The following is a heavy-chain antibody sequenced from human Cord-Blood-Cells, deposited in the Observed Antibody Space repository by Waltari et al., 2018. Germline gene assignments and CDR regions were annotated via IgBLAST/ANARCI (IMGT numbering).Heavy chain of an antibody. CDR1: GFTFSSYA. CDR3: ARDILLVRGVIIDY. D-gene: IGHD3-10*01. V-gene: IGHV3-30*04. J-gene: IGHJ4*02. Sequence: QVQLVESGGGVVQPGRSLRLSCAASGFTFSSYAIHWVRQAPGKGLEWVAVISYDGSNKYYADSVKGRFTISRDNSKNTLYLQMNSLRAEDTAVYYCARDILLVRGVIIDYWGQGTLVTVSS. CDR2: ISYDGSNK.